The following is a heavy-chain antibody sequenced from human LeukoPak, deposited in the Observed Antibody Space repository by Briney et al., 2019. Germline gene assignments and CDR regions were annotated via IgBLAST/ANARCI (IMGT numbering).Heavy chain of an antibody. CDR1: GFTFNRYA. D-gene: IGHD1-14*01. CDR2: ISGSGVST. J-gene: IGHJ4*02. V-gene: IGHV3-23*01. CDR3: AKDVSGGN. Sequence: PGGSLRLSCAASGFTFNRYAMSWVRQAPGKGLEWVSGISGSGVSTDYADSVKGRFTISRDNSKNTLYLQMNNLKAEDTAVYYCAKDVSGGNWGQGTLVTVSS.